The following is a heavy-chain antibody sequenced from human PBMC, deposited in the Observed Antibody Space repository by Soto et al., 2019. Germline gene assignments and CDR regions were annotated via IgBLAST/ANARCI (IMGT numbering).Heavy chain of an antibody. J-gene: IGHJ4*02. V-gene: IGHV5-51*01. D-gene: IGHD4-17*01. CDR2: VYPSDSDV. CDR3: TKAATSAFDT. CDR1: GYRFTSSW. Sequence: PGESLKISCQGSGYRFTSSWIGWVRQMPGKGLEWLGNVYPSDSDVRYSPSFEGRVTISADNSINTAYLHLLNLKASDTASYYCTKAATSAFDTLGQGTRLTISS.